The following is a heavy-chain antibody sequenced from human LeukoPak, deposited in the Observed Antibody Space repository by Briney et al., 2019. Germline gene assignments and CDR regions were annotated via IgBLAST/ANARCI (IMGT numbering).Heavy chain of an antibody. Sequence: SGTLCLTRTVSGGAISSIGYYWGGSRQPPGKGVGWSGSIYYIVSTYYNPSLKSRVTISVDTSKNPFSLKLSSVTAADTALYYCARRPYSYGSYYFDYWGQGTLVTVSS. CDR2: IYYIVST. CDR1: GGAISSIGYY. CDR3: ARRPYSYGSYYFDY. D-gene: IGHD5-18*01. J-gene: IGHJ4*02. V-gene: IGHV4-39*01.